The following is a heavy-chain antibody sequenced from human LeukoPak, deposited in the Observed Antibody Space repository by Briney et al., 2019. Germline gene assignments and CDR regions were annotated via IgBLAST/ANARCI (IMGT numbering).Heavy chain of an antibody. J-gene: IGHJ4*02. Sequence: GGSLRLSCAASGFTFSSYAMHWVRQAPGKGLEWVAVISYDGSNKYYADSVKGRFTISRDNSKNTLYLQMNSLRAEDTAVYYCARGTHDYGDYVHDYWGQGTLVTVSS. D-gene: IGHD4-17*01. V-gene: IGHV3-30-3*01. CDR1: GFTFSSYA. CDR3: ARGTHDYGDYVHDY. CDR2: ISYDGSNK.